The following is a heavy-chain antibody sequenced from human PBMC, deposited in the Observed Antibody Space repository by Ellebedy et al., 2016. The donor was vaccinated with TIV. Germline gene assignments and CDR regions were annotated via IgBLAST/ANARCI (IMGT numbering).Heavy chain of an antibody. CDR3: VHIVVVTATGY. D-gene: IGHD2-21*02. CDR2: IRSKDNNYAT. V-gene: IGHV3-73*01. J-gene: IGHJ4*02. CDR1: EFTFSGSA. Sequence: GESLKISCAASEFTFSGSAMHWVRQASGKGLEWVGRIRSKDNNYATAYAASVKGSFTISRDDSKNTAYLHMNSLKTEDTAVYYCVHIVVVTATGYWGQGTLVTVSS.